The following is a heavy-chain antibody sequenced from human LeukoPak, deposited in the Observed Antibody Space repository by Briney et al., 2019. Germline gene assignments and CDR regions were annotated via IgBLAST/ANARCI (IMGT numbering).Heavy chain of an antibody. Sequence: SETLSLTCTVSGGSISSGSYYWSWIRQPTGKGLEWIGRIYTSGSTNYNPSLKSRVTISVDTSKNQFSLKLSSVTAADTAVYYCAGATYCGGDCYPLDYWGQGTLVTVSS. CDR3: AGATYCGGDCYPLDY. D-gene: IGHD2-21*02. CDR1: GGSISSGSYY. V-gene: IGHV4-61*02. CDR2: IYTSGST. J-gene: IGHJ4*02.